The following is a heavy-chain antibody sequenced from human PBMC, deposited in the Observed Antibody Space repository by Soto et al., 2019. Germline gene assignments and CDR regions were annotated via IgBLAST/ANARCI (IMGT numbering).Heavy chain of an antibody. CDR2: TYYRSKWYN. CDR1: GDSGSSNSAA. Sequence: SQTLSLTCAISGDSGSSNSAAWNWIRQSPSRGLEWLGRTYYRSKWYNDYAVSVKSRVTINPDTSKNQFSLQLNSVTPEDTAVYYCAGERWLTSGYYYGLDVWGQGTTVTV. V-gene: IGHV6-1*01. J-gene: IGHJ6*02. CDR3: AGERWLTSGYYYGLDV. D-gene: IGHD2-15*01.